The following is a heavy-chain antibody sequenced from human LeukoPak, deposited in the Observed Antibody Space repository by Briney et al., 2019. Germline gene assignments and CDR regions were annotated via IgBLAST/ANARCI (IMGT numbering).Heavy chain of an antibody. CDR3: ARARGWNDAFDI. J-gene: IGHJ3*02. Sequence: SVKVSCKASGGTFSSYAISWVRQAPGQGLEWMGGIIPVFGTANYAQKFQGRVTITTDESTSTAYMELSSLRSEDTAVYYCARARGWNDAFDIWGQGTMVTVSS. D-gene: IGHD1-1*01. V-gene: IGHV1-69*05. CDR1: GGTFSSYA. CDR2: IIPVFGTA.